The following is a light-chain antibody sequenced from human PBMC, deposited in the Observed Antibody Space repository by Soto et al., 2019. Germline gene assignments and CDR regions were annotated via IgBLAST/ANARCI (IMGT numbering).Light chain of an antibody. CDR1: QNIRNY. V-gene: IGKV1-33*01. J-gene: IGKJ4*01. Sequence: DIQMTQSPPSLSASVGDSVTITCQATQNIRNYLNWYQHKPGSAPKLLIYDGSSLQTGVPSRFSGSGSGTDFTLIITDLQSEDAATYYCQQYDYVPLTFGGGTKVEI. CDR2: DGS. CDR3: QQYDYVPLT.